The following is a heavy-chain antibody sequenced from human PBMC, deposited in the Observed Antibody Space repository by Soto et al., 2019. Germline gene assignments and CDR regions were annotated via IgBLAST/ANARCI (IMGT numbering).Heavy chain of an antibody. CDR3: ARHHCSGGNCYDWDY. Sequence: PSETLSLTCTVSGGSISSGGYYWSWIRQHPGKDMEWIGYIYYSGSTYYNPTLKSRVTISVDTSKNQFYLKLSTVTAADTAVYYCARHHCSGGNCYDWDYWGQGTLVTVSS. V-gene: IGHV4-31*03. CDR1: GGSISSGGYY. D-gene: IGHD2-15*01. J-gene: IGHJ4*02. CDR2: IYYSGST.